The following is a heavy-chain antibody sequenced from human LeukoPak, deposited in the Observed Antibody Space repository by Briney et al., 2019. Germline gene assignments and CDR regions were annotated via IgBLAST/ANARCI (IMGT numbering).Heavy chain of an antibody. V-gene: IGHV3-21*01. J-gene: IGHJ4*02. Sequence: GGYLRLSCAASGFTFSSDSMNWVRQAPGKGLKWVSSISSSSSYIYYADSVKGRFTISRDNAKNSLYLAMNSLRAEDRAVYYCARDASSGYSHYDYWGQGTLVTVSS. CDR3: ARDASSGYSHYDY. D-gene: IGHD3-22*01. CDR2: ISSSSSYI. CDR1: GFTFSSDS.